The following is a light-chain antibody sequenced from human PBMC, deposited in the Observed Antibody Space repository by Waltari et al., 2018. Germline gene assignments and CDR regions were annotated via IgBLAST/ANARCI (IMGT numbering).Light chain of an antibody. Sequence: QTVVTQEPSLTVSPGGTVTLTCASSTGAVTSGYYPNWFQQKPGQAPRPLIYSTRNKHPWTPARFSGSLLGGKAALTLSGVQPEDEAEYYCLLYFGGAQLWVFGGGTKLTVL. V-gene: IGLV7-43*01. CDR3: LLYFGGAQLWV. J-gene: IGLJ3*02. CDR2: STR. CDR1: TGAVTSGYY.